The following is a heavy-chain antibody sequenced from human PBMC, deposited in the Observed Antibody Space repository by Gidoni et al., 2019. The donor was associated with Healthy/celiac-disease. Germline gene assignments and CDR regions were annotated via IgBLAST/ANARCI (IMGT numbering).Heavy chain of an antibody. CDR2: ISGSGGST. J-gene: IGHJ3*02. CDR3: AKCKGHYDAFDI. V-gene: IGHV3-23*01. Sequence: FSSYAMSWVRQAPGKGLEWVSAISGSGGSTYSADSVKGRFTISRDNSKNTLYLQMNSLRAEDTAVYYCAKCKGHYDAFDIWGQGTMVTVSS. CDR1: FSSYA.